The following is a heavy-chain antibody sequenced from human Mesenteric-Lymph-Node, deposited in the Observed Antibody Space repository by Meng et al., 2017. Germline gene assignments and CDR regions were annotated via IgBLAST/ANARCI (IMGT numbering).Heavy chain of an antibody. D-gene: IGHD3-9*01. V-gene: IGHV3-11*01. CDR2: ISSSGSTI. CDR3: ARVDYNLLTGYYMVDP. CDR1: GFTFSDYY. Sequence: GESLKISCAASGFTFSDYYMSWIRQAPGKGLEWVSYISSSGSTIYYADSVKGRFTISRDNAKNSLYLQMNSLRAEDTAVYYCARVDYNLLTGYYMVDPWGQGTLVTVSS. J-gene: IGHJ5*02.